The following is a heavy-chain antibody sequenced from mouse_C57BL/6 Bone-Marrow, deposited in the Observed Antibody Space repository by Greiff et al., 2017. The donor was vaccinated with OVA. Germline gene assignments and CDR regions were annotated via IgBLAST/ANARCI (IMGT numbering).Heavy chain of an antibody. CDR2: IRHKANGYTT. V-gene: IGHV7-3*01. CDR3: ARYTSYFDY. CDR1: GFTFTDYY. Sequence: EVQRVDSGGGLVQPGGSLSLSCAASGFTFTDYYMSWVRQPPGKALEWLGFIRHKANGYTTEYSASVKGRFTISRDNSQSILYLQMNALRAEDSATYYCARYTSYFDYWGQGTTLTVSS. J-gene: IGHJ2*01.